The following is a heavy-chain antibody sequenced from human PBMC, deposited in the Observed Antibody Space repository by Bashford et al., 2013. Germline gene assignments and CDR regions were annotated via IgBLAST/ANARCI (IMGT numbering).Heavy chain of an antibody. J-gene: IGHJ4*02. CDR3: AASVDTTKGASVY. CDR2: IIPMLDRT. V-gene: IGHV1-69*06. Sequence: VASVKVSCKASGGTFSNYAITWVRQAPGQGLEWVGGIIPMLDRTKYAQKLQGRVTITADKSTNTAYMELSSLRSDDTAVYYCAASVDTTKGASVYWGQGTQVTVSS. CDR1: GGTFSNYA. D-gene: IGHD5-18*01.